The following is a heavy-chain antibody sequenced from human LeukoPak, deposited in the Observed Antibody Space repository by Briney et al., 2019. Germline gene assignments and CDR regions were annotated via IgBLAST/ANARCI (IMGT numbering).Heavy chain of an antibody. Sequence: GSLRLSCAASGFTFSSYTMTWVRQAPGKGLEWVSAIGGSTYYADSVKGRFTISRDNSKNTLYLQMNSLRAEDTAVYYCAKDGVVPDSGWYCGWFDPWGQGTLVTVSS. CDR3: AKDGVVPDSGWYCGWFDP. CDR1: GFTFSSYT. V-gene: IGHV3-23*01. D-gene: IGHD6-19*01. J-gene: IGHJ5*02. CDR2: IGGST.